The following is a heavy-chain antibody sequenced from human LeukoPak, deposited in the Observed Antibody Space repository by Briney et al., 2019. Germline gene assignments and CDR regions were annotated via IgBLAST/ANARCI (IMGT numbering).Heavy chain of an antibody. D-gene: IGHD3-22*01. J-gene: IGHJ4*02. Sequence: GESLQISCKGSGYSFTNYWITWVRQMPGKGLECVGKIDPSDSYTNYSPSFQGHVTISADKSINTAYLQWSSLEASDTAIYFCARHLGGYTHFDYWGQGTLVTVSS. CDR2: IDPSDSYT. CDR1: GYSFTNYW. CDR3: ARHLGGYTHFDY. V-gene: IGHV5-10-1*01.